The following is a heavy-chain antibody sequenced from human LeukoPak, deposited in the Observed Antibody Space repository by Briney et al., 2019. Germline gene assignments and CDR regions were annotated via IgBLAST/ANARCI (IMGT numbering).Heavy chain of an antibody. Sequence: SETLSLTCCVSGGYISSSSYYWGWIRQPPGKGLEWIGSTYYSGSTYYNPSLKSRVTISVDTSKNQFSLKLSSVTAADTAVYYCARVDYDILTGYSFDYWGQGTLVTVSS. CDR1: GGYISSSSYY. CDR2: TYYSGST. CDR3: ARVDYDILTGYSFDY. V-gene: IGHV4-39*07. J-gene: IGHJ4*02. D-gene: IGHD3-9*01.